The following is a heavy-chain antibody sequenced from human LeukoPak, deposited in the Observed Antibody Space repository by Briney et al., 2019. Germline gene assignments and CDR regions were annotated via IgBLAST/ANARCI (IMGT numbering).Heavy chain of an antibody. D-gene: IGHD3-22*01. CDR2: MHYSGST. J-gene: IGHJ5*02. V-gene: IGHV4-30-4*01. CDR3: ARPYYYDSRIDP. CDR1: GGSISSGDYY. Sequence: SQTLSLTCTVSGGSISSGDYYWSWIRQPPGKGLEWIAYMHYSGSTYYNPSLKSRVTMSADTSKNQLSLKLSSVTAADTAVYYCARPYYYDSRIDPWGQGILVTVSS.